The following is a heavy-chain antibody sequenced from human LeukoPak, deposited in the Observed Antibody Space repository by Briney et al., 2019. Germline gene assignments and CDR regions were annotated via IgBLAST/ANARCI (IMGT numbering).Heavy chain of an antibody. CDR1: GYSISSGYY. Sequence: PSETLSLTCTVSGYSISSGYYWGWIRQPPGKGLEWIGSIYHSGSTYYNPSLKTRLTISVDTSKNQFSLKLSSVTAADTAVYYCARGPIVGALFDSWGQGTLVTVSS. D-gene: IGHD1-26*01. CDR2: IYHSGST. J-gene: IGHJ4*02. V-gene: IGHV4-38-2*02. CDR3: ARGPIVGALFDS.